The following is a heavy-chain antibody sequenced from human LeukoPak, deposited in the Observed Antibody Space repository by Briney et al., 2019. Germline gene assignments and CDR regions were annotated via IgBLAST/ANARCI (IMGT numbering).Heavy chain of an antibody. CDR1: GYTFTSYD. Sequence: GASVKVSCKVSGYTFTSYDINWVRQATGQGLEWMGWMNPNSGNTGYAQKFQGRVTMTRDTSISTAYMELSSLRSEDTAVYYCARAGGVRGVRYYWGQGTLVTVSS. CDR2: MNPNSGNT. J-gene: IGHJ4*02. D-gene: IGHD3-10*01. V-gene: IGHV1-8*01. CDR3: ARAGGVRGVRYY.